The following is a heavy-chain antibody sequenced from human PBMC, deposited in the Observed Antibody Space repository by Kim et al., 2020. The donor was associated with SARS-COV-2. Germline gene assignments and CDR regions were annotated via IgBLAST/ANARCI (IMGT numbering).Heavy chain of an antibody. D-gene: IGHD3-3*01. Sequence: GGSLRLSCAASGFTFSSYGMHWVRQAPGKGLEWVAVISDDGSNKYYADSVKGRFTISRDNSKNTLYLQMNSLRAEDTAVYYCAKGQLDNYDFWSGYYMGDYYYYYGMDVWRQGTTVPLPS. CDR2: ISDDGSNK. J-gene: IGHJ6*02. CDR3: AKGQLDNYDFWSGYYMGDYYYYYGMDV. V-gene: IGHV3-30*18. CDR1: GFTFSSYG.